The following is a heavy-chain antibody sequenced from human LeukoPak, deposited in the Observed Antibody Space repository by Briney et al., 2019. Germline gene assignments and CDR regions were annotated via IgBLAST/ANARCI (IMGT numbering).Heavy chain of an antibody. V-gene: IGHV3-7*01. Sequence: GGSLRLSCAASGFTFSSYWMSWVRQALGKGLQWVANMKYAGSEKYYVDSVKGRFTISRDNAKNSLYLQMNSLRAEDTAVYYCARDIEAAGLFLDYWGQGTLVTVSS. J-gene: IGHJ4*02. CDR2: MKYAGSEK. CDR3: ARDIEAAGLFLDY. D-gene: IGHD6-13*01. CDR1: GFTFSSYW.